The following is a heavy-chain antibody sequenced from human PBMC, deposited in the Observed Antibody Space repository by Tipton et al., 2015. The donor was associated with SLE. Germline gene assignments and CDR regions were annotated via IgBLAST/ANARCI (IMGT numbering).Heavy chain of an antibody. J-gene: IGHJ2*01. CDR2: IYYSGSA. D-gene: IGHD2-15*01. CDR1: GGSISSHY. Sequence: PGLVKPSETLSLTCTVSGGSISSHYWSWIRQPPGKGLEWIGYIYYSGSANYNPSLKSRVTISVDTSKNQFSLKLSSVTAADTAVYYCARAPWYPGYFDLWGRGTLVTVSS. CDR3: ARAPWYPGYFDL. V-gene: IGHV4-59*11.